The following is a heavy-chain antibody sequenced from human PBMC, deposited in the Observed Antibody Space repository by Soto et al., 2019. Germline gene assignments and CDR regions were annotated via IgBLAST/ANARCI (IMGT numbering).Heavy chain of an antibody. J-gene: IGHJ4*02. CDR1: GFTFDDYA. CDR3: AKAGYCSGGSCYYFDY. D-gene: IGHD2-15*01. V-gene: IGHV3-9*01. CDR2: ISWNSGSI. Sequence: GGSLRLSCAASGFTFDDYAMHWVRQAPGKGLEWVSGISWNSGSIGYADSVKGRFTISRDNAKNSLYLQMNRRRAEDTALYYCAKAGYCSGGSCYYFDYWGQGTLVTVSS.